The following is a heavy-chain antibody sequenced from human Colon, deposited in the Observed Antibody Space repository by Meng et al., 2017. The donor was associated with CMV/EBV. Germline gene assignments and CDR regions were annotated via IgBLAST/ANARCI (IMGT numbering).Heavy chain of an antibody. D-gene: IGHD5-24*01. CDR2: ISGSGDTT. CDR1: GFTFSTNA. CDR3: SRSRDPYNGFLDF. Sequence: LESGVGVVQPGGSQIVSCATSGFTFSTNAMSWVRQARGKGLEWVSTISGSGDTTYYADSVKGRCTISRDSSKNMLYLQMNSLRAEDTALYYCSRSRDPYNGFLDFWGQGALVTVSS. V-gene: IGHV3-23*01. J-gene: IGHJ4*02.